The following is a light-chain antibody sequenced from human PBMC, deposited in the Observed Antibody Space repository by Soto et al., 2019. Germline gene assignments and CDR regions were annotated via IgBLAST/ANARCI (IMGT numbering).Light chain of an antibody. Sequence: EIVLTQSPATLSLSPGERATLSCRASQSVSSYLAWYQQKPGQAPRLLIYAASSLQSGVPSRFSGSGSGTDFILTITSLQPEDSATYYCQQTYNMPRTFGPGTKVD. CDR1: QSVSSY. V-gene: IGKV3-11*01. J-gene: IGKJ3*01. CDR3: QQTYNMPRT. CDR2: AAS.